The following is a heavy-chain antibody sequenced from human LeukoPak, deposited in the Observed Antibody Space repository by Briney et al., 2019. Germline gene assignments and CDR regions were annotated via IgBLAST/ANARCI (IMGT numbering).Heavy chain of an antibody. J-gene: IGHJ6*03. CDR1: GGTFSSYA. Sequence: GASVKVSCKASGGTFSSYAISWVRQAPGQGLEWMGGIIPILGTANYAQKFQGRVTITTDESTSTAYMELSSLRSEDTAVYYCARDRGYCTNGVCSRYYYYYMDVWGKGTTVTVSS. V-gene: IGHV1-69*05. CDR2: IIPILGTA. CDR3: ARDRGYCTNGVCSRYYYYYMDV. D-gene: IGHD2-8*01.